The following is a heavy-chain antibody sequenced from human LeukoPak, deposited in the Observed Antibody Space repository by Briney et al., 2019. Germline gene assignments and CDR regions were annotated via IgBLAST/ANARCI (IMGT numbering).Heavy chain of an antibody. CDR1: GYTFTSYD. Sequence: ASVKVSCKASGYTFTSYDINWVRQAPGQGLEWMGWMNPNSGNTGYAQKFQGRVTMTRNTSISTAYMELSSLRSEDTAVYYCARGALYDILTGYYRVYYGMDVWGQGTTVTVSS. D-gene: IGHD3-9*01. CDR3: ARGALYDILTGYYRVYYGMDV. J-gene: IGHJ6*02. V-gene: IGHV1-8*01. CDR2: MNPNSGNT.